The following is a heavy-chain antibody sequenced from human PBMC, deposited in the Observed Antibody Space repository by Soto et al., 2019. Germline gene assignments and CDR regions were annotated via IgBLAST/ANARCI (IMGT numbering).Heavy chain of an antibody. Sequence: PSETLRLSCAASGFTFSSYWMSWVRQAPGKGLEWVANIKQDGSEKYYVDSVKGRFTISRDNAKNSLYLQMNSLRAEDTAVYYCARDRKLVGEAYWGQGTLVTVSS. J-gene: IGHJ4*02. D-gene: IGHD2-15*01. CDR3: ARDRKLVGEAY. CDR2: IKQDGSEK. CDR1: GFTFSSYW. V-gene: IGHV3-7*03.